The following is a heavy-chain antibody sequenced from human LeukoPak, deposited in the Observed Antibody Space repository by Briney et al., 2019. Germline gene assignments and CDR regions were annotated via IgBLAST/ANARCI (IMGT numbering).Heavy chain of an antibody. V-gene: IGHV4-59*01. J-gene: IGHJ4*02. CDR3: ARSGTTTVIDFDY. D-gene: IGHD4-11*01. CDR2: IYYSGST. CDR1: GGSISSYY. Sequence: SETLSLTCTASGGSISSYYWSWIRQPPGKGLEWIGYIYYSGSTNYNPSLKSRVTISVDTSKNQFSLKLSSVTAADTAVYYCARSGTTTVIDFDYWGQGTLVTVSS.